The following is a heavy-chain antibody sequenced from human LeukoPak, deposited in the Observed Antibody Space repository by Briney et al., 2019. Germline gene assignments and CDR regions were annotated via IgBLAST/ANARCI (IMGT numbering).Heavy chain of an antibody. Sequence: GGSLRLSCAASGFNFDDYAMHWVRQPPGKGLEWVSGISWNSGTVTYADSVKGRFTISRDNAKNSLYLQMNSLRAEDTALYYCAKDGNVDIVSTMYYFDSWGQGTLVTVSS. V-gene: IGHV3-9*01. D-gene: IGHD5/OR15-5a*01. CDR1: GFNFDDYA. CDR3: AKDGNVDIVSTMYYFDS. CDR2: ISWNSGTV. J-gene: IGHJ4*02.